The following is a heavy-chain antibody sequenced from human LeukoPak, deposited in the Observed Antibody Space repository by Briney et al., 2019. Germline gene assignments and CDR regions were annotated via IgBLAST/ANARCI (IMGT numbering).Heavy chain of an antibody. Sequence: PGGSLRLSCAASGLNVNYNHMSWVRQAPGKGLEWVSLMYRHGAPDYAGSVKGRLTISRDTSKNSLYLQMNSLRAEDTAVYFCATYRNGLHSFDYWGQGTLVTVSS. D-gene: IGHD1-26*01. CDR3: ATYRNGLHSFDY. CDR2: MYRHGAP. J-gene: IGHJ4*02. CDR1: GLNVNYNH. V-gene: IGHV3-53*01.